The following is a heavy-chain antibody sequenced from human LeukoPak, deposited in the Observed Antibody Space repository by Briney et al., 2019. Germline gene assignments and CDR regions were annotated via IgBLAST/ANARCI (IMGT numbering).Heavy chain of an antibody. Sequence: HPGGSLRLSCAASGFTFSSYDMHWVRQATGKGLEWVSAIGTAGDTYYPGSVKGRFTISRENAKNSLYLQMNSLRAGDTAVYYCAKMDYYDSSGYYPQMIDYWGQGTLVTVSS. CDR2: IGTAGDT. V-gene: IGHV3-13*01. CDR1: GFTFSSYD. D-gene: IGHD3-22*01. J-gene: IGHJ4*02. CDR3: AKMDYYDSSGYYPQMIDY.